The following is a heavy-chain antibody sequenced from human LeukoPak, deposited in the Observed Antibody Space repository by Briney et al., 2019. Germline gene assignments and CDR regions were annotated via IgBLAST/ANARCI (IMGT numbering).Heavy chain of an antibody. V-gene: IGHV3-30*18. J-gene: IGHJ4*02. D-gene: IGHD6-13*01. CDR3: AKSLGGAAAGIDY. Sequence: GRSLRLSCAASGFTFSSYGMHWVRQAPGKGLEWVAVIPYDGSNKYYADSVKGRFTISRDNSKNTLYLQMNSLRAEDTAVYYCAKSLGGAAAGIDYWGQGTLVTVSS. CDR1: GFTFSSYG. CDR2: IPYDGSNK.